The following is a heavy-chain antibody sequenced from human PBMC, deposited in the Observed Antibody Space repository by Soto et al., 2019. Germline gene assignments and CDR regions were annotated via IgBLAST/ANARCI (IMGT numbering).Heavy chain of an antibody. CDR3: ARGYGGPIGWFDP. Sequence: QVQLVQSGAEVKKPGASVKVSCKASGYTFTSYAMHWVRQAPGQRLEWMGWINAGIGNTKYSQKFQGRVTITRDTSASTAYMELSSLRSEDTAVYYCARGYGGPIGWFDPWGQGTLVTVSS. V-gene: IGHV1-3*01. D-gene: IGHD3-16*01. CDR2: INAGIGNT. CDR1: GYTFTSYA. J-gene: IGHJ5*02.